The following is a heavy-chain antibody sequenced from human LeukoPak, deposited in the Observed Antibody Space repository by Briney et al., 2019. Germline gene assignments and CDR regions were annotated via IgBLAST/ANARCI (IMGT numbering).Heavy chain of an antibody. Sequence: ASVKVSCKPSGGTFSSYAISGVRQAPGQGLEWMGGIIPIFGTANYAQTFQGRVTITTDESTGTAYMALRSLRSEDTAVYYCARDEPYYYDSSGYYLGGPTAFDPWGQGTLVTVSS. D-gene: IGHD3-22*01. CDR2: IIPIFGTA. CDR3: ARDEPYYYDSSGYYLGGPTAFDP. J-gene: IGHJ5*02. V-gene: IGHV1-69*05. CDR1: GGTFSSYA.